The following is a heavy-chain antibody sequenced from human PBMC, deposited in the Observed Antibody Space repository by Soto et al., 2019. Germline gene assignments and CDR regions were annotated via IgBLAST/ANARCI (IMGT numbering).Heavy chain of an antibody. J-gene: IGHJ4*02. CDR3: ARESEDLTSNFDY. V-gene: IGHV3-21*06. Sequence: PGGSLRLSCAASGFTFTRYSMNWVRQAPGKGLEWVSSISSTTNYISYGDSMKGRFTISRDNAKNSLYLEMNSLRAEDTAVYYCARESEDLTSNFDYWGQGTLVTVPQ. CDR1: GFTFTRYS. CDR2: ISSTTNYI.